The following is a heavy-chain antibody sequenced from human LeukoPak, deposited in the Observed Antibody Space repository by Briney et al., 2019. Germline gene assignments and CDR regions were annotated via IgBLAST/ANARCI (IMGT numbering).Heavy chain of an antibody. V-gene: IGHV4-31*03. Sequence: SSETLSLTCTVSGGSISSGGYYWSWIRQHPGKGLEWIGYIYYSGSTYYNPSLKSRVTISVDTSKNQFSLKLSSVTAADTAVCYCAREFTRLYYYDSSGTFDYWGQGTLVTVSS. J-gene: IGHJ4*02. CDR1: GGSISSGGYY. CDR2: IYYSGST. D-gene: IGHD3-22*01. CDR3: AREFTRLYYYDSSGTFDY.